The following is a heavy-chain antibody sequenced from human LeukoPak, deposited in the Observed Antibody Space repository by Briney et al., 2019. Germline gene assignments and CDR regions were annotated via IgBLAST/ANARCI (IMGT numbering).Heavy chain of an antibody. Sequence: GGSLRLSCAASGFSVRGSFMNWVRQAPGKGLEWVSLLSNTENSFYADSVKGRFTLSRDISNNTLYLRMHSLRGEDTAVYFCARAIGVVDCGTQTCYPYHFDKWGRGTLVTVSS. V-gene: IGHV3-66*01. D-gene: IGHD2-21*01. CDR1: GFSVRGSF. CDR3: ARAIGVVDCGTQTCYPYHFDK. J-gene: IGHJ4*02. CDR2: LSNTENS.